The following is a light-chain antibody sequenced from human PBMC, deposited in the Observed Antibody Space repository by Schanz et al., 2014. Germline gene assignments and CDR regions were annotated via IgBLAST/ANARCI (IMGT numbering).Light chain of an antibody. V-gene: IGLV3-1*01. CDR3: QAWDSSTVV. CDR2: QHT. J-gene: IGLJ2*01. CDR1: KLGAKY. Sequence: SYELTQPPSVSVSPGQTASITCSGDKLGAKYACWYQQKPGQSPVLVIYQHTKRPSGIPERFSGSNSGNTATLTISGTQAMDEADYYCQAWDSSTVVFGGGTQLTVL.